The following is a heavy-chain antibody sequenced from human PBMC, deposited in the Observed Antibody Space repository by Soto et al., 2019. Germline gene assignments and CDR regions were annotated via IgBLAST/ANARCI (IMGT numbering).Heavy chain of an antibody. CDR3: ARDRTDVVVVAAILFGSDP. D-gene: IGHD2-15*01. CDR1: GYTFTSYG. CDR2: ISAYNGNT. Sequence: QVQLVQSGAEVKKPGASVKVSCKASGYTFTSYGISWVRQAPGQGLEWMGWISAYNGNTNYAQKLQGRVTMTTDTSTSTAYMELRSLRSDDTAVYYCARDRTDVVVVAAILFGSDPWGQGTLVTVSS. V-gene: IGHV1-18*01. J-gene: IGHJ5*02.